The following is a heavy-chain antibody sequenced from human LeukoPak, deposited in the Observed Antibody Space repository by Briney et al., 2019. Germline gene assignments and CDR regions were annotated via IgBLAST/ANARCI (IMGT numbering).Heavy chain of an antibody. J-gene: IGHJ4*02. V-gene: IGHV1-24*01. Sequence: ASVKVSCKVSGYTLTELSMQWVRQALGKGLEWMGGFDPEDGETIYAQKSQGRVTMTEDTSTDTAYMELSSLRSEDTAVYYCATLDYGEIDYWGQGTLVTVSS. D-gene: IGHD4-17*01. CDR2: FDPEDGET. CDR3: ATLDYGEIDY. CDR1: GYTLTELS.